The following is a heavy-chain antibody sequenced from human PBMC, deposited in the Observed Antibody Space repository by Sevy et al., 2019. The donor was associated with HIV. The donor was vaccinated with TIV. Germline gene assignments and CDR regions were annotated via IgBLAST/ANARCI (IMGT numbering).Heavy chain of an antibody. Sequence: GGSLRLSCAASGFIFSDHYMDWVRQAPGKGLEWVGRIRNRANSFSTEYAASGKGRFTISRDDSRNSVYLQMNSLKTEDTAVYYCVRVGHSSGSGRPFDFWGQGTLVTVSS. D-gene: IGHD6-25*01. CDR2: IRNRANSFST. J-gene: IGHJ4*02. CDR3: VRVGHSSGSGRPFDF. V-gene: IGHV3-72*01. CDR1: GFIFSDHY.